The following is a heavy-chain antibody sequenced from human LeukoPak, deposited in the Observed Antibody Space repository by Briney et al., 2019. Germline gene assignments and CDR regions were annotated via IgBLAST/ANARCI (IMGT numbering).Heavy chain of an antibody. Sequence: GGSLRLSCPASAFNFNSALMNWVRQAPGKRLEWVCPIKSKSDGSTTDNAAPVKGTFTITKDDSKNTLYLQLNSLKTEDTGIYYCTTGTLTSDYWGQGTLVTVSS. CDR1: AFNFNSAL. D-gene: IGHD4-17*01. V-gene: IGHV3-15*07. J-gene: IGHJ4*02. CDR2: IKSKSDGSTT. CDR3: TTGTLTSDY.